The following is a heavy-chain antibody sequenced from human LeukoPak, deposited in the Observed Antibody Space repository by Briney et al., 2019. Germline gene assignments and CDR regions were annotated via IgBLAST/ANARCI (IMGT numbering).Heavy chain of an antibody. D-gene: IGHD6-19*01. CDR3: ARQTNLDSSGWAFDI. Sequence: SQTLSLTCTVSGGSISSGDYYWSWIRQPPGKGLEWIGYIYYSGSTYYNPSLKSRVTISVDTSKNQFSLKLSSVTAADTAVYYCARQTNLDSSGWAFDIWGQGTMVTVSS. CDR1: GGSISSGDYY. V-gene: IGHV4-30-4*01. CDR2: IYYSGST. J-gene: IGHJ3*02.